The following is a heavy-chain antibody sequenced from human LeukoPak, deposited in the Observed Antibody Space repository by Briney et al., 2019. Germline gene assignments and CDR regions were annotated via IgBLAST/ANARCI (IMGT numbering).Heavy chain of an antibody. CDR2: INIDGTST. V-gene: IGHV3-74*01. Sequence: GGSLRLSCTASGFTFSHYWMRWVRQVPGKGLVCVSRINIDGTSTSYADSVKGRFTISRDNAKNALYLQMNSLRAEDAAVYYCARGSSDWYGVDYWGQGALVNVSS. J-gene: IGHJ4*02. CDR3: ARGSSDWYGVDY. D-gene: IGHD6-19*01. CDR1: GFTFSHYW.